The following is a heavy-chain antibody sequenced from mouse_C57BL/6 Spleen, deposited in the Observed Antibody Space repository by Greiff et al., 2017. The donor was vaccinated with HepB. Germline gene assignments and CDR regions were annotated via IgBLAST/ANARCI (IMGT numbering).Heavy chain of an antibody. J-gene: IGHJ2*01. CDR2: IYPGDGDT. D-gene: IGHD1-1*01. CDR1: GYAFSSYW. CDR3: ARTLTTVFDY. Sequence: QVQLQQSGAELVKPGASVKISCKASGYAFSSYWMNWVKQRPEKGLEWIGQIYPGDGDTNYNGKFKGKATLTADKSSSTAYMQLSSLTSEDSAVYFCARTLTTVFDYWGQGTTLTVSS. V-gene: IGHV1-80*01.